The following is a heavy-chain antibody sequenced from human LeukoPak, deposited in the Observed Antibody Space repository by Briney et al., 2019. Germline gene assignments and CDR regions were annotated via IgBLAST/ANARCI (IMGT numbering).Heavy chain of an antibody. D-gene: IGHD5/OR15-5a*01. CDR3: ARDLHGVYASYYYGMDV. CDR2: IYSGGST. CDR1: GFTVSSNY. Sequence: GGSLRLSCAASGFTVSSNYMSWVRQAPGKGLEWVSVIYSGGSTYYADSVKGRFTISRDNSKNTLYLQMNSLRAEDTAVYYCARDLHGVYASYYYGMDVWGQGTTFTVSS. V-gene: IGHV3-66*02. J-gene: IGHJ6*02.